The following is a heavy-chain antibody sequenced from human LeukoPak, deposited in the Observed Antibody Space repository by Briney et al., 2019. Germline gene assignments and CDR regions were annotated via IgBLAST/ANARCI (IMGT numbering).Heavy chain of an antibody. CDR2: ISYDGSNK. V-gene: IGHV3-30*04. J-gene: IGHJ4*02. CDR1: GFTFSSYA. Sequence: GGSLRLSCAASGFTFSSYAMHWVRQAPGKGLEWVTVISYDGSNKYYADSVKGRFTISRDNSKNTLYLQMNSLRAEDTAVYYCARAKSLDYWGQGTLVTVSS. CDR3: ARAKSLDY.